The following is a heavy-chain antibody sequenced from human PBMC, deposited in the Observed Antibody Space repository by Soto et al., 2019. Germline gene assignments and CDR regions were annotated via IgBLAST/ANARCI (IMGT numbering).Heavy chain of an antibody. CDR3: ARDKTQGAPDYLDS. J-gene: IGHJ4*01. CDR2: ISYDGRVQ. Sequence: QEQLVESGGDVVQPGRSLRLSCAASGFTFNSNAMHWVRQAPGKGLEWVAVISYDGRVQQYTDSVKGRFTLSRDDSKNILYLQMNSRRAEGPALYNCARDKTQGAPDYLDSWGHGTLVTVSS. V-gene: IGHV3-30*04. CDR1: GFTFNSNA.